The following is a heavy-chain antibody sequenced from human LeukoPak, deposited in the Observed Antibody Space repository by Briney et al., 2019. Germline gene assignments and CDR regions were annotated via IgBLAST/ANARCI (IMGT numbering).Heavy chain of an antibody. J-gene: IGHJ6*04. CDR2: ISGSGGST. D-gene: IGHD3-10*01. Sequence: GGSLRLSCAASGFTFSSYAMSWVRQAPGKGLEWVSAISGSGGSTYYADSVKGRFTISRDNSKNTLYLQMNSQRAEDTAVYYCAKDRFGHYYGSGSAMDVWGKGTTVTVSP. CDR3: AKDRFGHYYGSGSAMDV. CDR1: GFTFSSYA. V-gene: IGHV3-23*01.